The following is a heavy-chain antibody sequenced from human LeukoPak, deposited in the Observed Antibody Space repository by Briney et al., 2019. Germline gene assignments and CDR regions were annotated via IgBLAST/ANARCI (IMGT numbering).Heavy chain of an antibody. D-gene: IGHD3-22*01. J-gene: IGHJ4*02. Sequence: NPSETLSLTCAVSGGSISSSNWWSWVRQPPGKGLEWIGEIYHSGSTNYNPSLKSRVTISVDKSKNQFSLKLSSVPAADTAVYYCARVGNAFDSSGYYFDSWGQGTLVTVSS. CDR2: IYHSGST. CDR1: GGSISSSNW. V-gene: IGHV4-4*02. CDR3: ARVGNAFDSSGYYFDS.